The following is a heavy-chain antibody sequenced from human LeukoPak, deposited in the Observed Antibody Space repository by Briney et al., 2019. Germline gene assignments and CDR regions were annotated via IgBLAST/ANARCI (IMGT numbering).Heavy chain of an antibody. J-gene: IGHJ4*02. Sequence: SETLSLTCTVSGGSISSGNYCSWIGQYPGKGLEWIGHIHYSGRTLYNPSLESRLIISVDTSKNQFSLMLNSVTAADTAVYYCARSGTGGGYWGQGTLVTVSS. D-gene: IGHD3/OR15-3a*01. CDR3: ARSGTGGGY. CDR1: GGSISSGNY. V-gene: IGHV4-31*03. CDR2: IHYSGRT.